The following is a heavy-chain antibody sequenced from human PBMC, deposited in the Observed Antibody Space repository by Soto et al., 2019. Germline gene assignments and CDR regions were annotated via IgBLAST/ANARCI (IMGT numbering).Heavy chain of an antibody. CDR2: IYSGGST. J-gene: IGHJ4*02. CDR3: ARDAALESEGTFDY. V-gene: IGHV3-66*01. CDR1: GFTVSSNY. D-gene: IGHD3-3*01. Sequence: EVQLVESGGGLVQPGGSLRLSCAASGFTVSSNYMSWVRQAPGKGLEWVSVIYSGGSTYYADSVKGRFTISRDNSKNTLYLQMNSLRADVSAVYYCARDAALESEGTFDYWGQGTLVTVSS.